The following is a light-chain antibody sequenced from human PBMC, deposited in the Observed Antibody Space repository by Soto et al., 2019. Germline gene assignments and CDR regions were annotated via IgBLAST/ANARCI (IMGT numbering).Light chain of an antibody. Sequence: QSVLTQPRSVSGSPGQSVTISCTGTSSDVGRYNYVSWYQQYPGRAPKLLIYDVTKRPSGVPDRFSGSKSGDTASLTISGLQAEDEADYYCQSYDSSLSGSQVFGTGTKVTVL. J-gene: IGLJ1*01. CDR3: QSYDSSLSGSQV. V-gene: IGLV2-11*01. CDR1: SSDVGRYNY. CDR2: DVT.